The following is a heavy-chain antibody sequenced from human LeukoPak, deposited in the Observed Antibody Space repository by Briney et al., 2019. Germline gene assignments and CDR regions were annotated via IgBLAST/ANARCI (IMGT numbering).Heavy chain of an antibody. CDR2: ISWDGGST. Sequence: AGGSLRLSCAASGFTFDDYTMHWVRQAPGKGLEWVSLISWDGGSTYYADSAKGRFTISRDNSKNSLYLQMNSLRTEDTALYYCAKDDDRFGDPPPQYGMDVWGQGTTVTVSS. CDR3: AKDDDRFGDPPPQYGMDV. D-gene: IGHD3-10*01. J-gene: IGHJ6*02. V-gene: IGHV3-43*01. CDR1: GFTFDDYT.